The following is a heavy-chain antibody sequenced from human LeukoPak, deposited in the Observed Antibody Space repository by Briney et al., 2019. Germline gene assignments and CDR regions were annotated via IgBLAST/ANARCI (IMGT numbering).Heavy chain of an antibody. CDR1: GFTFSSYS. J-gene: IGHJ4*02. CDR3: ASQAIAAAGDY. CDR2: ISRSSSYI. V-gene: IGHV3-21*01. D-gene: IGHD6-13*01. Sequence: GGSLRLSCAASGFTFSSYSMNWVRQAPGERLEWVSSISRSSSYIYYADSLKGRFTISRDNAKNSLYLQMYSLRAEDTAVYYCASQAIAAAGDYWGQGTLVTVSS.